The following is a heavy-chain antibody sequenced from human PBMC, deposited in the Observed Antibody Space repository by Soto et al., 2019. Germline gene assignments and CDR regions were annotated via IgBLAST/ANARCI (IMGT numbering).Heavy chain of an antibody. J-gene: IGHJ4*02. V-gene: IGHV3-53*01. CDR1: GFSVSATS. CDR2: MHRGGTT. D-gene: IGHD5-18*01. Sequence: GGSLRLSCVVSGFSVSATSIFWVRQATGKGLEWVSLMHRGGTTDNADSVKGRCTTSRDKSKNTLYLHMNGLRVEDTAVYYCARVNTTLVDHFDCWGQGTLVTVSS. CDR3: ARVNTTLVDHFDC.